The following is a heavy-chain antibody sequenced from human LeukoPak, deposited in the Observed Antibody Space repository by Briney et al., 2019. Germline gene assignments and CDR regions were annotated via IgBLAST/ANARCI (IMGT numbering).Heavy chain of an antibody. V-gene: IGHV1-69*04. CDR3: ARDSGSYGGYGMDV. CDR2: IIPILGIA. CDR1: GGTFSSYA. J-gene: IGHJ6*02. Sequence: SVKVSCKASGGTFSSYAISWVRQAPGQGLEWMGRIIPILGIANYAQKLQGRVTITADKSTSTAYMELGSLRSGDTAVYYCARDSGSYGGYGMDVWGQGTTVTVSS. D-gene: IGHD1-26*01.